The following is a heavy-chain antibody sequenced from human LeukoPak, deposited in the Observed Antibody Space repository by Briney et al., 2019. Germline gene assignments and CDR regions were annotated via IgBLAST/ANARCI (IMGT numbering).Heavy chain of an antibody. CDR3: ARGGSLSGSYSSYYYYYGMDV. Sequence: GASVKVSCKASGYTFTSYGISWVRQAPGQGLEWMGWMNPNSGNTGYAQKFQGRVTMTRNTSISTAYMELSSLRSEDTAVYYCARGGSLSGSYSSYYYYYGMDVWGQGTTVTVSS. V-gene: IGHV1-8*02. CDR2: MNPNSGNT. CDR1: GYTFTSYG. D-gene: IGHD1-26*01. J-gene: IGHJ6*02.